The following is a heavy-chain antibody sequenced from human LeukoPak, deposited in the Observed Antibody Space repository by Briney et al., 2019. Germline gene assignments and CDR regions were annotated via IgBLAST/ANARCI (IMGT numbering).Heavy chain of an antibody. V-gene: IGHV4-39*07. J-gene: IGHJ3*02. CDR2: IYYSGST. CDR3: ARHRNKYYHDSGDAFDI. Sequence: PSETLSLTCTVSGGSISSSSYYWGWIRQPPGKGLEWIGSIYYSGSTYYNPSLKSRVTISVDTSKNQFSLKLSTVTAADTAVYYCARHRNKYYHDSGDAFDIWGQGTMVTVSS. CDR1: GGSISSSSYY. D-gene: IGHD3-22*01.